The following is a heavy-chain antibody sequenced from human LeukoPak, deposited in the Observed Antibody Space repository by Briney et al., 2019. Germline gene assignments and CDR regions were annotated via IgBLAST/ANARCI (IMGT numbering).Heavy chain of an antibody. J-gene: IGHJ1*01. V-gene: IGHV4-59*01. CDR1: GGSISIYY. Sequence: PSETLSLTCTVSGGSISIYYWSWSRQPPGKGLEWIGYIYYSGGTNYNTSIKSRVTISVDTSKNQFSLKLSSVTAADTAVYYCARGSLRPEYFQHWGQGTLVTVSS. CDR2: IYYSGGT. CDR3: ARGSLRPEYFQH.